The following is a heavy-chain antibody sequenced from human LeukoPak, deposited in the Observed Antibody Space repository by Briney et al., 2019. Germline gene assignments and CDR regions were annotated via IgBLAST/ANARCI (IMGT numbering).Heavy chain of an antibody. J-gene: IGHJ6*02. Sequence: ASVKVSCKASGYTFINYDIRWVRQAPGQGLEWMGWISGYNGNTNYAQKFQGRVTMTTDTSTSTAYMELRSLRSDETAVYYCAREVTHHVYYGMDVWGQGTTVTVSS. CDR2: ISGYNGNT. V-gene: IGHV1-18*01. D-gene: IGHD4-23*01. CDR3: AREVTHHVYYGMDV. CDR1: GYTFINYD.